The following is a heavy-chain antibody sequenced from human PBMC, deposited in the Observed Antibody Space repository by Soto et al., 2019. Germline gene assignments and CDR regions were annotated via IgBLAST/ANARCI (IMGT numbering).Heavy chain of an antibody. V-gene: IGHV2-5*02. D-gene: IGHD3-16*01. J-gene: IGHJ5*02. Sequence: QNTLKESGATLVKPKQTLTLTCTFSGFSLSTSGVGVGWIRQPPGKALEWLALIYWDDDKRYSPSLKSRLTITKDTSKNQVVLTMTNMDPVDTATYYCAHSLYDYVWGTNWFDPWGQGTLVTVSS. CDR3: AHSLYDYVWGTNWFDP. CDR2: IYWDDDK. CDR1: GFSLSTSGVG.